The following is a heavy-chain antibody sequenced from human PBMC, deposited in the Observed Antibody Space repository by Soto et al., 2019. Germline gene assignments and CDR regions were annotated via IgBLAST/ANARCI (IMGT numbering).Heavy chain of an antibody. J-gene: IGHJ6*02. D-gene: IGHD3-10*01. CDR2: ISHNGTT. Sequence: SETLSLTCLVSGFPISSTYSWGWIRQPPGKGLEWIGSISHNGTTSYSPSLTSRVSISVDTSKNHVSLKLTSVTAADTAVYFCARVTMVIMDSVHFGVDVLGHGTTVTVSS. CDR3: ARVTMVIMDSVHFGVDV. CDR1: GFPISSTYS. V-gene: IGHV4-38-2*02.